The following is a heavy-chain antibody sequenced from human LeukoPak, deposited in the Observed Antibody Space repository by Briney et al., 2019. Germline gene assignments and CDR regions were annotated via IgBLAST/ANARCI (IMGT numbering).Heavy chain of an antibody. CDR3: AREYGSGSY. CDR1: GGSISSGSYY. CDR2: IYTSGST. V-gene: IGHV4-61*02. D-gene: IGHD3-10*01. J-gene: IGHJ4*02. Sequence: SSQTLSLTCTVSGGSISSGSYYWSWIRQPAGKGLEWIGRIYTSGSTNYNPSLKCRVTISVDTSKNQFSLKLSSVTAADTAVYYCAREYGSGSYWGQGTLVTVSS.